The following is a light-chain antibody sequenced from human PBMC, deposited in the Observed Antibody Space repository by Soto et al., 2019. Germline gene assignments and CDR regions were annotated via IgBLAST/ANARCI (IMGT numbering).Light chain of an antibody. Sequence: DIVMTQSPDSLAVSLGERATINCKSSQSVLYSSNNKNYLAWYQQKPGQPPKLLIYWASTRDSGVPDRFSGSGSETDFTLTISSLQAEDVAVYYCQQYYNTPSYTFGQGTKLEIK. CDR2: WAS. CDR3: QQYYNTPSYT. CDR1: QSVLYSSNNKNY. J-gene: IGKJ2*01. V-gene: IGKV4-1*01.